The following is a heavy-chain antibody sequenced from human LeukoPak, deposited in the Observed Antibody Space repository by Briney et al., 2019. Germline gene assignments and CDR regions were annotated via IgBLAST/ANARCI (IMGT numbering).Heavy chain of an antibody. D-gene: IGHD5-12*01. CDR2: IIPIFGTA. Sequence: SVKVSCKASGGTFSSYAISWVRQAPGQGLEWMGRIIPIFGTANYAQKFQGRVTITTDESTSTAYMELSSLRSEDTAVYYCAILVATVHYYYMDVWGKGTTVTVSS. CDR1: GGTFSSYA. V-gene: IGHV1-69*05. J-gene: IGHJ6*03. CDR3: AILVATVHYYYMDV.